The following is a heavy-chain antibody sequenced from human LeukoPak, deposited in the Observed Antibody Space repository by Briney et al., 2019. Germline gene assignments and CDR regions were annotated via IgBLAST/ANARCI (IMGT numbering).Heavy chain of an antibody. CDR1: GFTFSSYG. J-gene: IGHJ5*02. CDR2: ISGSGGTT. D-gene: IGHD3-10*01. V-gene: IGHV3-23*01. Sequence: GGSLRLSCAASGFTFSSYGMSWVRQTPGKGLEWVSTISGSGGTTFYADSVKGRFTISRDNSKNTLYLQMNSLRAEDTAVYYCAKDYSKTSYYGSGTYYRPNWFDPWGQGTLVTVSS. CDR3: AKDYSKTSYYGSGTYYRPNWFDP.